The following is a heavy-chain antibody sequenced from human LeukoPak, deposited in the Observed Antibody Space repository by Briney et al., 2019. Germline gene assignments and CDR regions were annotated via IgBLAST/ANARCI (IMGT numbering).Heavy chain of an antibody. J-gene: IGHJ3*02. CDR3: ARPKMVGGTTFCPLDI. Sequence: GGSGRLSCAASGFTFSNYWMHWVRQAPGKGLVWVSHINSDGSSTGYADSVKGRFTISRDNAKNALYLQMNSLRAEDTAVYYCARPKMVGGTTFCPLDIWGQGTMVTVPS. CDR2: INSDGSST. D-gene: IGHD2/OR15-2a*01. CDR1: GFTFSNYW. V-gene: IGHV3-74*01.